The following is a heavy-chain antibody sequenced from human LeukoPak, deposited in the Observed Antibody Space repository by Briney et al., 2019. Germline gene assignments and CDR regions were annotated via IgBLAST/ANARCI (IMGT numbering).Heavy chain of an antibody. CDR3: ARDLLKEFCSGTSCYASPDY. CDR1: GFTFSSYW. CDR2: INEDGTKK. Sequence: PGGSLRLSCAASGFTFSSYWMSWVRQAPGKGLEWVANINEDGTKKYYVDSVKGRFTISRDNAKNSLYLQMNILRAEDTAVYYCARDLLKEFCSGTSCYASPDYWGQGTLVTVSS. D-gene: IGHD2-2*01. V-gene: IGHV3-7*01. J-gene: IGHJ4*02.